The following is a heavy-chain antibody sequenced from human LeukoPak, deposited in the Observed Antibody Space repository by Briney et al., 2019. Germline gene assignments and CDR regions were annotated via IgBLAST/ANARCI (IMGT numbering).Heavy chain of an antibody. CDR3: ARKGIGYSSDY. CDR1: GFTFSSYS. J-gene: IGHJ4*02. D-gene: IGHD5-18*01. V-gene: IGHV3-48*01. Sequence: GGSLRLSCAASGFTFSSYSMNWVRQAPGKGLEWVSYISSSSSTIYYADSVKGRFTISRDNAKNSLYLQMNSPRAEDTAVYYCARKGIGYSSDYWGQGTLVTVSS. CDR2: ISSSSSTI.